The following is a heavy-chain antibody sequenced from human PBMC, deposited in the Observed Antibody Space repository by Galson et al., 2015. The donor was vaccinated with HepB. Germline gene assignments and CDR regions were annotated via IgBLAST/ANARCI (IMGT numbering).Heavy chain of an antibody. Sequence: SLRLSCAASGFTFSDYYMSWIRQAPGKGLEWVAVIWYDGSNKYYADSVKGRFTISRDNSKNTLYLQMNSLRAEDTAVYYCARGEDFWSGPKGMDVWGQGTTVTVSS. CDR3: ARGEDFWSGPKGMDV. D-gene: IGHD3-3*01. V-gene: IGHV3-33*08. CDR1: GFTFSDYY. J-gene: IGHJ6*02. CDR2: IWYDGSNK.